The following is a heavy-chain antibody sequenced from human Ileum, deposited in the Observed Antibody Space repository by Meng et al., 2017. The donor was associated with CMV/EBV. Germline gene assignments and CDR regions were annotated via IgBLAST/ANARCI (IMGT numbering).Heavy chain of an antibody. CDR2: ISSSGSTI. CDR1: EFMFSSYD. D-gene: IGHD5-18*01. Sequence: GGSLRLSCAASEFMFSSYDMHWVRQPTGKGLEWVSYISSSGSTIYYADSVKGRFTISRDNAKNSLYLQMNSLRAEDTAVYYCAGYSYGLRGSWLDDYWGQGTLVTVSS. V-gene: IGHV3-11*01. CDR3: AGYSYGLRGSWLDDY. J-gene: IGHJ4*02.